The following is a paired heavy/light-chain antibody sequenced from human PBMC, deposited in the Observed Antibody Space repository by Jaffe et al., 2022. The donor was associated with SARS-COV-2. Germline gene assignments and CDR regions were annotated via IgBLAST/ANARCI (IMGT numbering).Light chain of an antibody. CDR1: QSISSY. CDR2: AAS. CDR3: QQSYSTEWT. J-gene: IGKJ1*01. Sequence: DIQMTQSPSSLSASVGDRVTITCRASQSISSYLNWYQQKPGKAPKLLIYAASSLQSGVPSRFSGSGSGTDFTLTISSLQPEDFATYYCQQSYSTEWTFGQGTKVEIK. V-gene: IGKV1-39*01.
Heavy chain of an antibody. D-gene: IGHD2-21*02. CDR3: ARELSKHIVVVTAPLDAFDI. CDR2: INSDGSST. Sequence: EVQLVESGGGLVQPGGSLRLSCAASGFTFSSYWMHWVRQAPGKGLVWVSRINSDGSSTSYADSVKGRFTISRDNAKNTLYLQMNSLRAEDTAVYYCARELSKHIVVVTAPLDAFDIWGQGTMVTVSS. J-gene: IGHJ3*02. CDR1: GFTFSSYW. V-gene: IGHV3-74*01.